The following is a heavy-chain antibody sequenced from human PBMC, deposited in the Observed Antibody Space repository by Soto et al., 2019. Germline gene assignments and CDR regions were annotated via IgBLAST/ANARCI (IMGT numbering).Heavy chain of an antibody. CDR2: IYYSGST. V-gene: IGHV4-59*01. D-gene: IGHD6-13*01. CDR3: ARDRRYSSSWTPPYYYYGMDV. Sequence: PSETLSLTCTVSGGSISSYYWSWIRQPPGKGLEWIGYIYYSGSTNYNPSLKSRVTISVDTSKNQFSLKLSSVTAADTAVYHCARDRRYSSSWTPPYYYYGMDVWGQGTTVTVSS. CDR1: GGSISSYY. J-gene: IGHJ6*02.